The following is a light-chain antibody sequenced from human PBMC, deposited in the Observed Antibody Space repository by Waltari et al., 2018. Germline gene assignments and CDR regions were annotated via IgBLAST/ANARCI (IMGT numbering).Light chain of an antibody. CDR3: QQYHNLPAT. J-gene: IGKJ4*01. CDR1: QDISNF. Sequence: DIQMTQSPSSLSASVGDRVTITCQASQDISNFLNWYEQKPGKAPKVLIYDAANLESGVPSRFSGSGFGTEFTFTISSLQPEDLATYFCQQYHNLPATFGGGTKVESK. V-gene: IGKV1-33*01. CDR2: DAA.